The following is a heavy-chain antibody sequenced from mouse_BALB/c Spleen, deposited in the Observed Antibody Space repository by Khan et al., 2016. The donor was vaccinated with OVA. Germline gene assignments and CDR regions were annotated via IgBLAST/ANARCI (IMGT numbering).Heavy chain of an antibody. CDR1: GYSITSDYA. Sequence: EVQLQESGLGLVKPSQSLSLTCTVTGYSITSDYAWNWIRQFPGNKLEWMGYISYSGSTSYNPSLKSRISIIRDTSKNQFFLQLNSVTTEDTATYYCARWFAYWGQGTLVTVSA. J-gene: IGHJ3*01. CDR2: ISYSGST. CDR3: ARWFAY. V-gene: IGHV3-2*02.